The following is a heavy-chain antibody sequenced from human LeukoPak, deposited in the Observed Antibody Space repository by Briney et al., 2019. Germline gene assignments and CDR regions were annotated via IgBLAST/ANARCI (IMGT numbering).Heavy chain of an antibody. V-gene: IGHV3-30-3*01. CDR1: GFTFSSYA. D-gene: IGHD3-3*01. J-gene: IGHJ6*02. CDR2: ISYDGSNK. CDR3: ARPLGEWLSHYYYGMDV. Sequence: GRSLRLSCAASGFTFSSYAMHWVRQAPGKGLEWAAVISYDGSNKYYADSVKGRFTISRDNSKNTLYLQMNSLRAEDTAVYYCARPLGEWLSHYYYGMDVWGQGTTVTVSS.